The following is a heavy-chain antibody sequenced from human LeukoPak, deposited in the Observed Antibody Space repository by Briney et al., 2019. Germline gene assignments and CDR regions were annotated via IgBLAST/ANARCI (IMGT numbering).Heavy chain of an antibody. Sequence: SETLSLTCTVSGGSISSYYWSWIRQPPGKGLEWIGYIYYSGSTNYNPSLKSRVTISVDTSKNQFSPKLSSVTAADTAVYYCARGDYGDYPFDYWGQGPLVTVSS. CDR2: IYYSGST. J-gene: IGHJ4*02. CDR3: ARGDYGDYPFDY. D-gene: IGHD4-17*01. V-gene: IGHV4-59*01. CDR1: GGSISSYY.